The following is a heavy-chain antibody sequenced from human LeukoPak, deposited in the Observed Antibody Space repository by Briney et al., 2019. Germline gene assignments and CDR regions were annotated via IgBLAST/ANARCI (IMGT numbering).Heavy chain of an antibody. V-gene: IGHV3-21*06. CDR3: LRGDRRDY. J-gene: IGHJ4*02. CDR2: IDSSGGYM. CDR1: GFTFGDYA. Sequence: GGSLRLSCTAFGFTFGDYAMSWVRQAPGKGLEWVSSIDSSGGYMFYADSVKGRFIISRDNAKDSLYLQMNSLRVEDTAVYYCLRGDRRDYWGQGTLVTVSS.